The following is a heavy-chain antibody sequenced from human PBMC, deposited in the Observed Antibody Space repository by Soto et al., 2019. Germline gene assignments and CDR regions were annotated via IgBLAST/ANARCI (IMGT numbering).Heavy chain of an antibody. V-gene: IGHV1-3*01. CDR2: INAGNGNT. CDR1: GYTFTSYA. Sequence: QVQLVQSGAEVKKPGASVKVSCKASGYTFTSYAMHWVRQAPGQRLEWMGWINAGNGNTKYSQKFQGRVTITRDTSANTANMATSTLRYEETAVYYCARDLQADYWSKGPLVSVSS. J-gene: IGHJ4*02. CDR3: ARDLQADY.